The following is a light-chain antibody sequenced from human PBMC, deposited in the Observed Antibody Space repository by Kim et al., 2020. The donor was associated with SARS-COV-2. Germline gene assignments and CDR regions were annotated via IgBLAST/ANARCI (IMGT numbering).Light chain of an antibody. CDR3: QAWDSSTAV. CDR1: KLGSKY. CDR2: QDQ. J-gene: IGLJ2*01. V-gene: IGLV3-1*01. Sequence: SYELTQPPSVSVSPGQTASITCSGDKLGSKYVCWYQQKPGQSPVVVIYQDQKRPSGIPERISASNSGNTATLTISGTQAMDEADYYCQAWDSSTAVFGGGTQLTVL.